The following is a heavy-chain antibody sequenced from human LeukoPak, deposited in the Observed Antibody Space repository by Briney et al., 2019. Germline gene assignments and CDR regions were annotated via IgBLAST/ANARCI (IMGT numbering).Heavy chain of an antibody. D-gene: IGHD7-27*01. J-gene: IGHJ3*02. CDR3: ARDLGGLGIPDAFDI. CDR1: GGSISSYY. Sequence: SETLSPTCTVSGGSISSYYWSWIRQPPGKGLEWIGYIYYSGSTNYNPSLKSRVTISVDTSKNQFSLKLSSVTAADTAVYYCARDLGGLGIPDAFDIWGQGTMVTVSS. CDR2: IYYSGST. V-gene: IGHV4-59*01.